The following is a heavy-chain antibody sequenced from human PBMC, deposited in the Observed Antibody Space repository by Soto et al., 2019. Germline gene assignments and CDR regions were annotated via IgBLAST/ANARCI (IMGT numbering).Heavy chain of an antibody. CDR1: GFTFRRSS. Sequence: GSLRLCGAAPGFTFRRSSMNWVRQAPGKGLEWVSSISSISSYIYYAGSVKGRFTISRDNAKNSLYLQMNSLRAEDTAVYYCARDLDYYGSGSYRGAWGQGTLVTVSS. CDR3: ARDLDYYGSGSYRGA. J-gene: IGHJ4*02. D-gene: IGHD3-10*01. V-gene: IGHV3-21*01. CDR2: ISSISSYI.